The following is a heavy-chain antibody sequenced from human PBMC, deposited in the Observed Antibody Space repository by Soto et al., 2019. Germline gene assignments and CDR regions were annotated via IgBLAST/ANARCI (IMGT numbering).Heavy chain of an antibody. V-gene: IGHV3-48*02. J-gene: IGHJ3*02. CDR1: GFTFSSYS. D-gene: IGHD1-26*01. CDR2: ISSSSSTI. CDR3: AGEEWELLGAFDI. Sequence: GGSLRLSCAASGFTFSSYSMNWVRQAPGKGLEWVSYISSSSSTIYYADSVKGRFTISRDNAKNSLYLQMNSLRDEDTAVYYCAGEEWELLGAFDIWGQGTMVTVSS.